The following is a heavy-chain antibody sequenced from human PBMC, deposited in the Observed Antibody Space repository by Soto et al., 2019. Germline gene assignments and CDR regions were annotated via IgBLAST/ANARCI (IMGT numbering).Heavy chain of an antibody. J-gene: IGHJ3*02. CDR1: GFICSSYD. CDR3: AKATATGGGAFDI. Sequence: PGGSLRLSCVASGFICSSYDMSWVRQAPGKGLEWVLTILVDGRTFYVDSVKGRFTISRDSSQNTVYLQMNSLTVGDTALYYCAKATATGGGAFDICGQGTMVTVSS. D-gene: IGHD2-8*02. CDR2: ILVDGRT. V-gene: IGHV3-23*01.